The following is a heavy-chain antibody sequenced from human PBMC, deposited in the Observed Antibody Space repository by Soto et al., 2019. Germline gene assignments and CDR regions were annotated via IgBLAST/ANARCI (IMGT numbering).Heavy chain of an antibody. CDR1: GFAFSTYA. Sequence: GSLRLSCAAAGFAFSTYAMTWVRQAPAKGLEWVSVISGSGGSAYYAASVKGRFTISRDNSKNTLFLQMNGLRAEDTAVYYCAKVTKRAAAGPYDYYKYGMDVWGQGTTVTVPS. CDR3: AKVTKRAAAGPYDYYKYGMDV. CDR2: ISGSGGSA. V-gene: IGHV3-23*01. D-gene: IGHD6-13*01. J-gene: IGHJ6*02.